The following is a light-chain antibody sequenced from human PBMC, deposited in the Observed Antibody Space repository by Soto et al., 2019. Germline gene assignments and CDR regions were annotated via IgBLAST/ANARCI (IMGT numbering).Light chain of an antibody. V-gene: IGLV1-47*02. CDR3: ATWDDSLSVV. CDR2: RNN. CDR1: SSNIGGNY. Sequence: QSVLTQPPSASGTPGQRVTISCSGSSSNIGGNYVYWYQQFPGTAPKLLIFRNNQRPSGVRDRFSGSKAGTSASLAISGLRSEDEADYYCATWDDSLSVVFGGGTKLTVL. J-gene: IGLJ2*01.